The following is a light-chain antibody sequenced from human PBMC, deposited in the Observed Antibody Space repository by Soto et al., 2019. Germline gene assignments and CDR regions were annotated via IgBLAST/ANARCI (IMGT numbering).Light chain of an antibody. J-gene: IGKJ5*01. V-gene: IGKV1-12*01. CDR3: QQPISFPIT. Sequence: DIQVTLSPGSLPPFLQDRVTISCLASHSISTFLNWYQQKPGKAPKLLIYAASSLQSGVPSRFSGSGAGTDFTLTIRSLQPEYFATYYCQQPISFPITFGQGTRLEI. CDR1: HSISTF. CDR2: AAS.